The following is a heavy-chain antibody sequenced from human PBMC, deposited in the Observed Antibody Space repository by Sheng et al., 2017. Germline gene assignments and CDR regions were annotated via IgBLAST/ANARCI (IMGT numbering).Heavy chain of an antibody. J-gene: IGHJ3*02. CDR2: IIPLFGPP. CDR1: GGTFNSNA. V-gene: IGHV1-69*12. Sequence: QVQLVQSGAEVKKPGSSVKVSCKTSGGTFNSNAISWVRQAPGQGLEWMGGIIPLFGPPKYAETFRGRLLISADEAASTVYMDLTSLTSEDTAVYYCARLRSDAFDIWGQGTMVTVSS. CDR3: ARLRSDAFDI.